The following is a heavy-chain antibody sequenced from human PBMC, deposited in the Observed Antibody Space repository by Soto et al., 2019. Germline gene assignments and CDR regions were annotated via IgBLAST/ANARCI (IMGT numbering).Heavy chain of an antibody. J-gene: IGHJ4*02. CDR3: AKDKGVFNWATSYFDY. V-gene: IGHV3-30*18. Sequence: GGSLRLSCAASGFTFSNCDMHWVRQAPGKGLEWVALTSYDGNNEYYTDSVKGRFTISRDNSKNTLFLQMNSPRPEDTAVYYCAKDKGVFNWATSYFDYWGQGALVTVSS. CDR1: GFTFSNCD. D-gene: IGHD1-1*01. CDR2: TSYDGNNE.